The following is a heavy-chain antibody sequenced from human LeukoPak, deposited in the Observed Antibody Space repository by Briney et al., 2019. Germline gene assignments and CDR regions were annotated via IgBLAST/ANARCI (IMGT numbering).Heavy chain of an antibody. D-gene: IGHD3-16*01. CDR2: INHSGST. J-gene: IGHJ4*02. CDR1: GGSFSGYY. CDR3: GRGGTVMITGFDY. V-gene: IGHV4-34*01. Sequence: SETLSLTCAVYGGSFSGYYWSWIRQPPGKGLEWIGEINHSGSTNYNPSLKSRVTISVDTSKNHFSLKMRSVTAADTAVYYCGRGGTVMITGFDYWGQGTLVTVSS.